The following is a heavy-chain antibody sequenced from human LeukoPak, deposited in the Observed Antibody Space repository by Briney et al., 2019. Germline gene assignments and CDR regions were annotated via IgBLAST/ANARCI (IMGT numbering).Heavy chain of an antibody. J-gene: IGHJ2*01. CDR2: INPNSGGT. Sequence: GASVKVSCKASGYTFTGYYMHWVRQAPGQGLECMGWINPNSGGTNYGQKFQGRVTMTRDRSISTAYMELSRLRSDDTAVYYCARDLSLWYSSGWINWYFDLWGRGTLVTVSS. CDR3: ARDLSLWYSSGWINWYFDL. D-gene: IGHD6-19*01. V-gene: IGHV1-2*02. CDR1: GYTFTGYY.